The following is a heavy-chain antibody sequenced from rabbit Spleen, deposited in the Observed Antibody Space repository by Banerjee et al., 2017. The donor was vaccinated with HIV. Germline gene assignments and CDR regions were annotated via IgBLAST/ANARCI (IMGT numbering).Heavy chain of an antibody. CDR2: IDPIFGTT. D-gene: IGHD8-1*01. V-gene: IGHV1S47*01. CDR1: GFDFSNYG. CDR3: ARDGAGGTYFAL. Sequence: QEQLVESGGGLVQPGGSLKLSCKASGFDFSNYGVSWVRQAPGKGLEWIGYIDPIFGTTYYANWVNGRFSNSRENAQNTVVLQMTRLAAADTATYFCARDGAGGTYFALWGPGTLVTVS. J-gene: IGHJ6*01.